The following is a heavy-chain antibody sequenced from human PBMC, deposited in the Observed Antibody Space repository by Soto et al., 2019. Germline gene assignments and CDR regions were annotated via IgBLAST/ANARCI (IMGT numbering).Heavy chain of an antibody. V-gene: IGHV4-31*03. D-gene: IGHD4-4*01. Sequence: SETLSLTCTVSGGSISSGGYYWSWIRQHPGKGLEWIGYIYYSGSTYYNPSLKSRVTISVDTSKNQFSLKLSSVTAADTAVYYCARAPGPDDHSNYYFDYWGQGTLVTVSS. CDR3: ARAPGPDDHSNYYFDY. CDR2: IYYSGST. J-gene: IGHJ4*02. CDR1: GGSISSGGYY.